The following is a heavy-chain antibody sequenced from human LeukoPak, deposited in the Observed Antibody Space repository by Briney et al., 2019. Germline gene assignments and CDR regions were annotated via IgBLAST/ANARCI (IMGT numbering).Heavy chain of an antibody. V-gene: IGHV4-34*01. Sequence: PSETLSLTCAVYGGSFSGYYWSWIRQPPGKGLEWIGEINHSGSTNYNPSLKSRVTISVDTSKNQFSLKLSSVTAADTAVYYCARPGAWGQNWFDPWGQGTLVTVSS. CDR1: GGSFSGYY. D-gene: IGHD7-27*01. J-gene: IGHJ5*02. CDR2: INHSGST. CDR3: ARPGAWGQNWFDP.